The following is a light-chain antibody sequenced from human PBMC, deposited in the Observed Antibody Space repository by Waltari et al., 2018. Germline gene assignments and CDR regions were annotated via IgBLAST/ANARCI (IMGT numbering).Light chain of an antibody. Sequence: DIQMTQSPSSLSASVGDRVTIACRASQGIRNDLGWFQQKPGRAPKRLLYAAFRLQTGVPSRCSGSGFGTEFTLTISSLRPEDFAIYYCLQHNTYPLTFGGGTKVEV. CDR2: AAF. CDR1: QGIRND. V-gene: IGKV1-17*01. CDR3: LQHNTYPLT. J-gene: IGKJ4*01.